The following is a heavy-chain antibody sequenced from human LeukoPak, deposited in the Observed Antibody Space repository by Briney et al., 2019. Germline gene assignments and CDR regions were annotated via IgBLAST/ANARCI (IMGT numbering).Heavy chain of an antibody. CDR1: GFSLRNYA. V-gene: IGHV3-64*02. D-gene: IGHD1-26*01. Sequence: PGGSLGLSCVASGFSLRNYAIHWVRQAPGKGLEYVSVINTDGRITYYADSVKGRFTISRDNSKNTVYLQMDSLRGEDMAVYYCTRDGGSFCDFDYWGQGALVTVSS. CDR3: TRDGGSFCDFDY. CDR2: INTDGRIT. J-gene: IGHJ4*02.